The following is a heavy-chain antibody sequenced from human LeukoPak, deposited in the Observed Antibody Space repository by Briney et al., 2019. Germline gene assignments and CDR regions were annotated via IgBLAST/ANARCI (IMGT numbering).Heavy chain of an antibody. J-gene: IGHJ4*02. Sequence: GGSLRLSCAASGFIFSSYAMHWVRQAPGKGLEWVAVVSYDGSNKYYADSVKGRFTISRDNAKNSLYLQMNSLRAEDTALYYCAKVRVNSGSYYGTGYFDYWGQGTLVTVSS. CDR3: AKVRVNSGSYYGTGYFDY. D-gene: IGHD1-26*01. CDR2: VSYDGSNK. CDR1: GFIFSSYA. V-gene: IGHV3-30-3*01.